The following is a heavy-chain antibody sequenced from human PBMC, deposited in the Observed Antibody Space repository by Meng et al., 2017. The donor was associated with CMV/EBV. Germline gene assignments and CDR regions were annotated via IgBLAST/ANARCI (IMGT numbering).Heavy chain of an antibody. CDR1: GFTFSDYY. CDR3: ARVGGGVVPAATYGMDV. D-gene: IGHD2-2*01. V-gene: IGHV3-11*04. J-gene: IGHJ6*02. Sequence: GESLKISCAASGFTFSDYYMSWIRQAPGKGLEWVSYISSSGSTIYYANSVKGRFTISRDNAKNSLYLQMNSLRAEDTAVYYCARVGGGVVPAATYGMDVWGQGTTVTVSS. CDR2: ISSSGSTI.